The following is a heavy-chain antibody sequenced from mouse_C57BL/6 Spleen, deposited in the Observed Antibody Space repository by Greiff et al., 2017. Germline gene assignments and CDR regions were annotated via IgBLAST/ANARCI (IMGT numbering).Heavy chain of an antibody. CDR1: GYSITSGYY. CDR3: ARGTNWDMYYFDY. Sequence: EVKLMESGPGLVKPSQSLSLTCSVTGYSITSGYYWNWIRQFPGNKLEWMGYISYDGSNNYNPSLKNRISITRDTSKNQFFLKLNSVTTEDTATYYCARGTNWDMYYFDYWCQGTTLAVSS. CDR2: ISYDGSN. D-gene: IGHD4-1*01. V-gene: IGHV3-6*01. J-gene: IGHJ2*01.